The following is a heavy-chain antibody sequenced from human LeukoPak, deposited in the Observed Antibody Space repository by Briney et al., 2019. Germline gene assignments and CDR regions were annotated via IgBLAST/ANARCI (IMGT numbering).Heavy chain of an antibody. CDR1: GFTFSSYN. J-gene: IGHJ6*03. Sequence: GGSLRLSCAASGFTFSSYNMNWVRQAPGKGLEWVSSTTSSSSYIYYADSVKGRFTISRDNAKNSLYLQMNSLTAEDTAVYYCARDPYSGSYWNYYYYYMDVWGKGTTVTISS. CDR2: TTSSSSYI. D-gene: IGHD1-26*01. V-gene: IGHV3-21*06. CDR3: ARDPYSGSYWNYYYYYMDV.